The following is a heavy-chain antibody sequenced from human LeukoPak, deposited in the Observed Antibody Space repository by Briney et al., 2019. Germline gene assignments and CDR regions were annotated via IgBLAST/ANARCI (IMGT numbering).Heavy chain of an antibody. CDR2: IYSGGST. D-gene: IGHD3-10*01. CDR1: GFTVSSNY. J-gene: IGHJ4*02. CDR3: ARDLIYGSGEYYFDY. V-gene: IGHV3-53*01. Sequence: WGSLRLSCAASGFTVSSNYMSWVRQAPGKGLEWVSVIYSGGSTYYADSVKGRLTISRDNSKNTLYLQMNSLRAEDTAVYYCARDLIYGSGEYYFDYWGQGTLVTVSS.